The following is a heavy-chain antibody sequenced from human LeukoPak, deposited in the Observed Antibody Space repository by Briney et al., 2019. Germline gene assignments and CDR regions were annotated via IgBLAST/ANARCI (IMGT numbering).Heavy chain of an antibody. CDR3: ARSPYYYDSSGYYYYYYMDV. CDR2: IIPILGIA. CDR1: GGTFRSYT. J-gene: IGHJ6*03. V-gene: IGHV1-69*02. D-gene: IGHD3-22*01. Sequence: SVKVSCKASGGTFRSYTISWVRQAPGQGLEWMGRIIPILGIANYAQKFQGRVTITADKSTSTAYMELSSLRSEDTAVYYCARSPYYYDSSGYYYYYYMDVWGKGTTVTVSS.